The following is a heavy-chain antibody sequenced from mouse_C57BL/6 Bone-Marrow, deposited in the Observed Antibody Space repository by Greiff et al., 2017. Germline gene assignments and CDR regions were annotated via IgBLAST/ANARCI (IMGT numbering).Heavy chain of an antibody. CDR2: IWSDGST. J-gene: IGHJ4*01. CDR3: ARHNGYLYYAMDY. V-gene: IGHV2-6-1*01. Sequence: VMLVESGPGLVAPSQSLSITCTVSGFSLTSYGVHWVRQPPGKGLEWLVVIWSDGSTTYNSALKSRLSISKDNSKRQAFLKMNSLQTDDTAMYYCARHNGYLYYAMDYWGQGTSVTVSS. D-gene: IGHD2-2*01. CDR1: GFSLTSYG.